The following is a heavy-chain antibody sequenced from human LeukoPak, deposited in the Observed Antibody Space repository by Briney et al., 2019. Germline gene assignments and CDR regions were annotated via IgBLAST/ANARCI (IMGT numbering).Heavy chain of an antibody. J-gene: IGHJ4*02. CDR2: ISAYNGNT. V-gene: IGHV1-18*01. Sequence: ASVKVSCKASGGTFSSYAISWVRQAPGQGLEWMGWISAYNGNTNYAQKLQGRVTMTTDTSTSTAYMELRSLTSDDTAVYYCVRSSRPSVDYWGQGTLVTVSS. CDR3: VRSSRPSVDY. CDR1: GGTFSSYA. D-gene: IGHD6-6*01.